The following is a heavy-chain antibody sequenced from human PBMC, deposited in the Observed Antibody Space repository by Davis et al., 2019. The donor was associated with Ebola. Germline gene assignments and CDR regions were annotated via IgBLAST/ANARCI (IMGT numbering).Heavy chain of an antibody. Sequence: GGSLRLSCTDSVITFSSYAMTWVRQAPGKGLEWVSGISWNSGNIAYADSVKGRFTISRDNAKNSLYLQMNSLRAEDTAVYFCARDVLGLYGMDVWGQGTTVTVSS. V-gene: IGHV3-9*01. CDR1: VITFSSYA. CDR2: ISWNSGNI. J-gene: IGHJ6*02. CDR3: ARDVLGLYGMDV. D-gene: IGHD3-16*01.